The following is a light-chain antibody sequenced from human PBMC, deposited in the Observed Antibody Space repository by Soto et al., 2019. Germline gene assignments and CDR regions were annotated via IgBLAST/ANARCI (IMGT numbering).Light chain of an antibody. CDR3: QQLNSYPLT. J-gene: IGKJ4*01. CDR1: QGISTY. CDR2: AAS. V-gene: IGKV1-9*01. Sequence: IQLTQSPSSLSASVGDRVTITCRASQGISTYLALYQQEPGKAPKLLIYAASTLQSGVPSRFSGSGSGTDFTLTIRSLQPEDFATYYCQQLNSYPLTFGGGTKVEIK.